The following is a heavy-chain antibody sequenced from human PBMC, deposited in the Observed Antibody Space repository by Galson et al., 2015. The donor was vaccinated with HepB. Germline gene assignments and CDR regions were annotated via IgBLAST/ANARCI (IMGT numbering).Heavy chain of an antibody. D-gene: IGHD6-13*01. CDR2: IDPSDSYT. V-gene: IGHV5-10-1*01. Sequence: QSGAEVKKPGESLRISCQGSGYRFTNYWINWVRQMPGTGLEWVARIDPSDSYTNYNPSLQGRVSVSVDKSTSTAHLQWASLKASDTAIYYCATEKPGYSRSWYFFDPWGRGTLVTVSS. CDR3: ATEKPGYSRSWYFFDP. J-gene: IGHJ5*02. CDR1: GYRFTNYW.